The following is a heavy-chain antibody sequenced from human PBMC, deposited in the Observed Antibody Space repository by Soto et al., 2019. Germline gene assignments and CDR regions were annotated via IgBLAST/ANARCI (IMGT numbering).Heavy chain of an antibody. CDR1: GFALSPYW. V-gene: IGHV3-7*03. D-gene: IGHD1-1*01. Sequence: GGSLRLSCEASGFALSPYWMSWVRQAPGRGLEWVANINQDGSVKHYVDSVRGRFTVSRDNAKNSLLLQMSSLSAEDTAVYFCARLTEAVTTFVYWGQGTPVTVS. J-gene: IGHJ4*02. CDR2: INQDGSVK. CDR3: ARLTEAVTTFVY.